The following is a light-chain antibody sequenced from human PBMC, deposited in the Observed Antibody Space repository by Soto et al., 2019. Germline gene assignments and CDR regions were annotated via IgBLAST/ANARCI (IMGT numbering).Light chain of an antibody. J-gene: IGKJ1*01. CDR2: WAS. CDR1: QSVLYSSNNKNY. CDR3: QQYYSTPPG. V-gene: IGKV4-1*01. Sequence: DIVMTQSADSLAVSVGERATINCKSSQSVLYSSNNKNYLAWYQQKPGQPPKLLIYWASTRESGVTDRFSGSESVTDFTLTISSLQAEDVALYYSQQYYSTPPGFGQGTNVEIK.